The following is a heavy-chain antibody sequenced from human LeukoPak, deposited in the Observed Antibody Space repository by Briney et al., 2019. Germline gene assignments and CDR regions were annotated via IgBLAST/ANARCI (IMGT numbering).Heavy chain of an antibody. D-gene: IGHD1-14*01. V-gene: IGHV4-38-2*02. J-gene: IGHJ6*04. CDR3: ARERGTGYYYYYGMDV. Sequence: SETLSLTCAVSGYSISSGYYWGWIRQPPGEGREWIGSIYHSGSTYYNPSLKSRVTISVDTSKNQFSLKLSSVTAADTAVYYCARERGTGYYYYYGMDVWGKGTTVTVSS. CDR2: IYHSGST. CDR1: GYSISSGYY.